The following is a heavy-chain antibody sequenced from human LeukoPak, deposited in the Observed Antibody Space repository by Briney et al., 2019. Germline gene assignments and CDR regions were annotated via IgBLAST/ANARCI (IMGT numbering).Heavy chain of an antibody. J-gene: IGHJ5*02. V-gene: IGHV4-59*01. D-gene: IGHD6-19*01. CDR3: ARDMTSGWYYT. Sequence: SSETLSLTCTVSGGSISSYYWSWIRQPPGKGLEWIGYIYYSGSTNYNPSLKSRVTISVDTSKNQFSLKLSSVTAADTAVYYCARDMTSGWYYTWGQGTLVTVSS. CDR2: IYYSGST. CDR1: GGSISSYY.